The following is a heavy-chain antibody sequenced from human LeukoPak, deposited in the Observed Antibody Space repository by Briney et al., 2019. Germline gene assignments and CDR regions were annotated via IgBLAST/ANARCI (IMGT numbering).Heavy chain of an antibody. D-gene: IGHD6-19*01. V-gene: IGHV1-2*02. Sequence: GASVKVSCTPSGYTFTGYYLHWVRQAPGQGPEWMGWINPNTGATMYSQKFQGRVTMTRDTSVSTGYLELRSLRSDDSAVYYCARDRVGSGWPRPYNFEIWGQGRLVTVSS. CDR1: GYTFTGYY. J-gene: IGHJ4*02. CDR3: ARDRVGSGWPRPYNFEI. CDR2: INPNTGAT.